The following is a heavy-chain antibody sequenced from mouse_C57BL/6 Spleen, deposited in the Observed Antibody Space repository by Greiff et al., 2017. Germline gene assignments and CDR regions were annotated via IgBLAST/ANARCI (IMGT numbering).Heavy chain of an antibody. Sequence: QVQLKESGAELARPGASVKLSCKASGYTFTSYGISWVKQRTGQGLEWIGEIYPRSGNTYYNEKFKGKATLTADKSSSTAYMELRSLTSEDAAVYFCATGNDGYAMDYWGQGTSVTVSS. CDR2: IYPRSGNT. CDR3: ATGNDGYAMDY. J-gene: IGHJ4*01. D-gene: IGHD2-2*01. V-gene: IGHV1-81*01. CDR1: GYTFTSYG.